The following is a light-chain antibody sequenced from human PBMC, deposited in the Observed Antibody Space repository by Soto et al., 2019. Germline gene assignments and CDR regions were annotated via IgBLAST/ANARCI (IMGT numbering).Light chain of an antibody. CDR3: QQYYSTPYT. CDR1: QSVLYSSNNKNY. V-gene: IGKV4-1*01. CDR2: WAS. Sequence: DIVMTQSPDSLAVSLGERATINCKSSQSVLYSSNNKNYLAWYQQKPGQPPKLLIYWASTREYGVPDRFSVRGSGTDFTLTISSLQAEDVAVYYCQQYYSTPYTFGQGTKLEIK. J-gene: IGKJ2*01.